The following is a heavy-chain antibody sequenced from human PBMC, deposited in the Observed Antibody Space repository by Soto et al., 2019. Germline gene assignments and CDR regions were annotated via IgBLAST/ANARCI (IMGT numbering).Heavy chain of an antibody. V-gene: IGHV1-18*04. J-gene: IGHJ3*02. CDR1: GYTFTSYG. D-gene: IGHD2-2*01. Sequence: AASVKVSCKASGYTFTSYGISWVRQAPGQGLEWMGWISAYNGNTNYAQKLQGRATMTTDTSTSTAYMELRSLRSDDTAVYYCARDECSSTSCYGFGSAFDIWGQGTMVTVSS. CDR3: ARDECSSTSCYGFGSAFDI. CDR2: ISAYNGNT.